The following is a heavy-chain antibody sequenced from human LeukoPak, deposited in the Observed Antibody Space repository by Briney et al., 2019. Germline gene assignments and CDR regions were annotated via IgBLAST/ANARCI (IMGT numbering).Heavy chain of an antibody. CDR1: GGSISSYY. J-gene: IGHJ4*02. CDR2: IYYSGST. V-gene: IGHV4-59*01. D-gene: IGHD4-23*01. CDR3: AGDYGSNNS. Sequence: SETLSLTCTVSGGSISSYYWSWIRQPPGKGLEWIGYIYYSGSTNYNPSLKSRVTISVDTSKNQFSLKLSSVTAADTAIYFCAGDYGSNNSWGQGTLVTVSS.